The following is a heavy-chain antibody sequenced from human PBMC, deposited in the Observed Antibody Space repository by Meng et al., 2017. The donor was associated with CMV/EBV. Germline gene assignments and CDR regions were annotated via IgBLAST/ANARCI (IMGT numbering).Heavy chain of an antibody. Sequence: GSLRLSCTVSGGSISSSSYYWGWIRQPPGKGLEWIGSIYYSGSTYYNPSLKSRVTISVDTSKNQFSLKLSSVTAADTAVYYCARQRSSGWLYYYYGMDVWGQGTTVTVSS. J-gene: IGHJ6*02. CDR2: IYYSGST. V-gene: IGHV4-39*01. D-gene: IGHD6-19*01. CDR3: ARQRSSGWLYYYYGMDV. CDR1: GGSISSSSYY.